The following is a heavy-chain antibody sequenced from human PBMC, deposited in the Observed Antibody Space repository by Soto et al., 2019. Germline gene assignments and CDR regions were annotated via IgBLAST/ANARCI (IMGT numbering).Heavy chain of an antibody. J-gene: IGHJ4*02. CDR1: GFTFSRFE. D-gene: IGHD3-10*01. CDR2: ISSSGSTA. V-gene: IGHV3-48*03. Sequence: EVQLVESGGGLVQPGGSLRLSCAASGFTFSRFELHWFRQAPGKGLEWISYISSSGSTAYYASSVEGRFTISRDNANNSVYLQMDSLRAEDTALYSCTRAAWFPYLSFYWGQGALVTVSS. CDR3: TRAAWFPYLSFY.